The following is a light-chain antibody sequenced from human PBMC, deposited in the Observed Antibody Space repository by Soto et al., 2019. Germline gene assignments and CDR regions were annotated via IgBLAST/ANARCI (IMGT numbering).Light chain of an antibody. CDR3: HSYASTTFV. Sequence: NFMLTQPLSVSDSPGKTVTISCTRSGGSIASHYVLWFQQRPGSAPTTVIYEDDQRPSGVADRFSGSIDSSSNSASLTISGLKTEDEADYSCHSYASTTFVFGGGTKLTVL. CDR1: GGSIASHY. CDR2: EDD. V-gene: IGLV6-57*04. J-gene: IGLJ3*02.